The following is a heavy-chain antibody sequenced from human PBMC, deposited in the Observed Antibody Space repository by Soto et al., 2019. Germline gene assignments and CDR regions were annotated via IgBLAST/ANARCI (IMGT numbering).Heavy chain of an antibody. J-gene: IGHJ3*02. Sequence: SLRLSSAASGFTFDDYAMHWVRQAPGKGLEWVSGISWNSGSIGYADSVKGRFTISRDNAKNSLYLQMNSLRAEDTALYYCAKDTDIVGATTEAFDIWGQGTMVTVSS. D-gene: IGHD1-26*01. V-gene: IGHV3-9*01. CDR1: GFTFDDYA. CDR2: ISWNSGSI. CDR3: AKDTDIVGATTEAFDI.